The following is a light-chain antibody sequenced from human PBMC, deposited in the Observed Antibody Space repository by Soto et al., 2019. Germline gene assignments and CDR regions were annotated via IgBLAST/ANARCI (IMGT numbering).Light chain of an antibody. CDR1: QSVSSY. CDR3: QQRSTWPPA. Sequence: EIVLTQSPATLSLSPGERATLSCRASQSVSSYLAWYQQKPGQAPRLLIYDASNRATGIPARFSGSGSGTDFTLTISSLETEEFAVYYCQQRSTWPPAFGQGTKVEIK. J-gene: IGKJ1*01. V-gene: IGKV3-11*01. CDR2: DAS.